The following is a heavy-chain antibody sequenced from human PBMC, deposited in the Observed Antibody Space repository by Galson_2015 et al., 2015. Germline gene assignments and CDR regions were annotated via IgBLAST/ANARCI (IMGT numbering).Heavy chain of an antibody. CDR2: ISAYNGNT. J-gene: IGHJ4*02. V-gene: IGHV1-18*04. D-gene: IGHD3-9*01. CDR3: ERDTSREYFAWLLSR. CDR1: GYTFTSYG. Sequence: SVKVSCKASGYTFTSYGISWVRQAPGQGLEWMGWISAYNGNTNYAQKLQGRFTMTTDTSTSTAYMELRSLRSDDTAVYYCERDTSREYFAWLLSRRVQGPLVTGSS.